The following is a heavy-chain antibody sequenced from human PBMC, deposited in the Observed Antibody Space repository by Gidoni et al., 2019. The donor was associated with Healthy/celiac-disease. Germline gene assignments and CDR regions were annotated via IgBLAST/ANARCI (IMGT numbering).Heavy chain of an antibody. V-gene: IGHV1-69*09. D-gene: IGHD3-10*01. Sequence: QVQLVQSGAEVKTPGSSVKVSCKASGGTFSSYAISWVRQAPGQGLEWMGRIIPILGIANYAQKFQGRVTITADKSTSTAYMELSSLRSEDTAVYYCARGPPPMVRGVDNWFDPWGQGTLVTVSS. CDR2: IIPILGIA. J-gene: IGHJ5*02. CDR1: GGTFSSYA. CDR3: ARGPPPMVRGVDNWFDP.